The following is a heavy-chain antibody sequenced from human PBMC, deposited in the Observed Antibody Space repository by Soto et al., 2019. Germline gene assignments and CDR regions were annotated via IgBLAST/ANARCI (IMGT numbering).Heavy chain of an antibody. CDR3: AKDLGMQIWFQATIQQADY. D-gene: IGHD1-26*01. V-gene: IGHV3-23*01. CDR1: GCTFIINA. CDR2: ISGSGGTT. Sequence: GSLRLPCSASGCTFIINAMSWVRQAPGKGLEWVSGISGSGGTTYYADSVKGRFTISRDNSKNTLYLQMNSLRAEDTAVYYCAKDLGMQIWFQATIQQADYWGQGTLVTVYS. J-gene: IGHJ4*02.